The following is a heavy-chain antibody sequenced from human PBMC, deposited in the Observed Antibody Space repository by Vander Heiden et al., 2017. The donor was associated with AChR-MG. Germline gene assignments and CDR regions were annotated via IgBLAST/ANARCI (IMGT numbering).Heavy chain of an antibody. CDR2: ISSRGDTR. CDR3: ARDLKGAYYDSSGDDAFDI. V-gene: IGHV3-11*01. J-gene: IGHJ3*02. Sequence: QMQLVESGGGLVKPGGSLSLSCAASEFTFSVYYLSWSRPAPGKGLEWISYISSRGDTRYYADSVKGRFTISRDNAKNSVYLQMNSLRTDDTAVYYCARDLKGAYYDSSGDDAFDIWGQGTMVTVSS. D-gene: IGHD3-22*01. CDR1: EFTFSVYY.